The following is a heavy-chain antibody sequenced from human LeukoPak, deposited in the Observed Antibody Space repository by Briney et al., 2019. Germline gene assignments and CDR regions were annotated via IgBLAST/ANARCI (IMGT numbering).Heavy chain of an antibody. J-gene: IGHJ4*02. CDR2: INSDGSST. CDR1: GFTFSSYW. CDR3: AATRTYSSGWYGIDY. Sequence: PGGSLRLSCAASGFTFSSYWMHWVRQAPGKGLVWVSRINSDGSSTSYADSVKGRFTISRDNAKNTLYLQMNSLRAEDTAVYYCAATRTYSSGWYGIDYWGQGTLVTVSS. V-gene: IGHV3-74*01. D-gene: IGHD6-19*01.